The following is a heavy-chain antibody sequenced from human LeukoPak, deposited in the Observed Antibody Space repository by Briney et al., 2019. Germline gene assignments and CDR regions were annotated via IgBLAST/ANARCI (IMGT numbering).Heavy chain of an antibody. Sequence: GASVKVSCKASGGTFSSYAFSWVRQAPGQGLEWMGGIIPIFHTSYYPQKFQGRVTITADESTSTVYMELSSLRSEDTAVYYCARDGRQWLVTYYFDYWGQGTLVTVSS. CDR2: IIPIFHTS. CDR3: ARDGRQWLVTYYFDY. J-gene: IGHJ4*02. CDR1: GGTFSSYA. V-gene: IGHV1-69*13. D-gene: IGHD6-19*01.